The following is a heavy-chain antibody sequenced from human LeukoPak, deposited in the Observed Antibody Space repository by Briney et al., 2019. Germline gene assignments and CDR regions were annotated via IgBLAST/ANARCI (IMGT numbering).Heavy chain of an antibody. CDR1: GFTFSSYA. CDR3: AKDEAVAGLTPTAQIDY. D-gene: IGHD6-19*01. Sequence: PGGSLRLSCAASGFTFSSYAMSWVRQAPGKGLEWVSAISGSGGSTYYADSVKGRFTISRDNSKNTLYLQMNSLRAEDTAVYYCAKDEAVAGLTPTAQIDYWGQGTLVTVSS. CDR2: ISGSGGST. V-gene: IGHV3-23*01. J-gene: IGHJ4*02.